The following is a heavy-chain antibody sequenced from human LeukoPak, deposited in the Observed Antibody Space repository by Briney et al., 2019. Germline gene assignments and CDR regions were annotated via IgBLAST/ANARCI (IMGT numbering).Heavy chain of an antibody. Sequence: PGGSLRLSCAASGFTFSSYAMSWVRQAPGKGLEWVSAISGSGGSTYYADSVKGRFTISRDNSKNTLYLQMNSLRAEDTAVYYCTSYYFYGSGSYYPAGYWGQGTLVTVSS. CDR2: ISGSGGST. CDR1: GFTFSSYA. J-gene: IGHJ4*02. CDR3: TSYYFYGSGSYYPAGY. D-gene: IGHD3-10*01. V-gene: IGHV3-23*01.